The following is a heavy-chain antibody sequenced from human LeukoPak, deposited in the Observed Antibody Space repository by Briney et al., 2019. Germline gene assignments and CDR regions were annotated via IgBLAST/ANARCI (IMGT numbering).Heavy chain of an antibody. Sequence: GGSLTLSCAASGFSISSFSMNWVRLAPGTGLEWISYISTSSGTKYYAESVKGRFTISRDNAKDSLYLQMNSLRDEDTAVYYCARRENLYGGYDFDYWGQGTLVTVSS. CDR3: ARRENLYGGYDFDY. D-gene: IGHD5-12*01. V-gene: IGHV3-48*02. CDR2: ISTSSGTK. CDR1: GFSISSFS. J-gene: IGHJ4*02.